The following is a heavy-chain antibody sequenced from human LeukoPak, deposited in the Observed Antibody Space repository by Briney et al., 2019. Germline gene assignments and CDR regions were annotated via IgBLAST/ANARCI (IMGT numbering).Heavy chain of an antibody. D-gene: IGHD6-13*01. CDR1: GFTFNNYA. V-gene: IGHV3-23*01. CDR2: ISGSGGTT. CDR3: ARARRPLDSSSWYGEIYYFDY. J-gene: IGHJ4*02. Sequence: GGSLRLSCAASGFTFNNYAMSWVRQAPGKGLEWVSAISGSGGTTYYADSVKGRFTFSRDNSKNTLYLQMNSLRAEDTAVYYCARARRPLDSSSWYGEIYYFDYWGQGTLVTVSS.